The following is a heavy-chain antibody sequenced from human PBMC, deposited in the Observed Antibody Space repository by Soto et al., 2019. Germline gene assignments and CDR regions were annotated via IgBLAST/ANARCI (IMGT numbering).Heavy chain of an antibody. J-gene: IGHJ6*02. D-gene: IGHD2-2*01. CDR3: AISQGSSTSLEIYYYYYYGMDV. Sequence: QVQLVQSGAEVKKPGSSVKVSCKASGGTFSSYAISWVRQAPGQGLEWMGGIIPISETTNYAQKFQGRVTITAYESKSTAYMELSGLRSEDTAVYYWAISQGSSTSLEIYYYYYYGMDVWGQGTTVTVSS. CDR1: GGTFSSYA. CDR2: IIPISETT. V-gene: IGHV1-69*01.